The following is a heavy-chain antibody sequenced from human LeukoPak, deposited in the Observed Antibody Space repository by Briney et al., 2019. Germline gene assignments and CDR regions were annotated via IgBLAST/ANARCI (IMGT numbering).Heavy chain of an antibody. Sequence: ASVKVSCKASGYTFTSYGISWVRQAPGQGLEWMGWISAYNGHTKHAQKLQGRVTMTTDTSTSTAYMELRSLRSDDTAVYYCARDGTPDFWSGYNNWFDPWGQGTLVTVSS. CDR1: GYTFTSYG. CDR2: ISAYNGHT. CDR3: ARDGTPDFWSGYNNWFDP. V-gene: IGHV1-18*01. J-gene: IGHJ5*02. D-gene: IGHD3-3*01.